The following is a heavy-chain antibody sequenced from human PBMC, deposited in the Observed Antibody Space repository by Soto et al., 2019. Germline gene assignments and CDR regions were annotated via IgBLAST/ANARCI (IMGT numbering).Heavy chain of an antibody. Sequence: PSQTLSLTCAISGDSVSSNSAAWNRIRQSPSRGLEWLGRTYYRSKWYNDYAVSVKSRITINPDTSKNQFSLQLNSVTPEDTAVYYCARDKDGADYDFWTGYYRGWSDPWGQGTLVTVSS. V-gene: IGHV6-1*01. CDR2: TYYRSKWYN. J-gene: IGHJ5*02. CDR3: ARDKDGADYDFWTGYYRGWSDP. D-gene: IGHD3-3*01. CDR1: GDSVSSNSAA.